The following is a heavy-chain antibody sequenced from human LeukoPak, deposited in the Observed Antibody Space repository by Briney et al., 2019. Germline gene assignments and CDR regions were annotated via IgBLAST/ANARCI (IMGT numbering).Heavy chain of an antibody. J-gene: IGHJ4*02. D-gene: IGHD6-19*01. CDR2: IYYSGST. CDR1: GGSISSYY. V-gene: IGHV4-59*01. CDR3: ARHTNGLHFDN. Sequence: KPSETLPLTCTVSGGSISSYYWSWIRQPPAKGLEWIGYIYYSGSTNSNPSLKSRLTISVDTSKNHFSLRLTSVTAADTAVYYCARHTNGLHFDNWGQGTLVTVSS.